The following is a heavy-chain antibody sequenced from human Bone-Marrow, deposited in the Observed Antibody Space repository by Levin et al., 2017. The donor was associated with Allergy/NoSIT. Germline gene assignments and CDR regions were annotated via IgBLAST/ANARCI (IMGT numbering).Heavy chain of an antibody. J-gene: IGHJ4*02. CDR2: ISGGATDT. V-gene: IGHV3-23*01. D-gene: IGHD1-7*01. CDR1: GFTFNSYA. Sequence: TGGSLRLSCAASGFTFNSYAMSWVRQAPGKGLEWVSSISGGATDTYYADSVKGRFTISRDNSKNTLFLQMNSLRAADTAIYYCAKERLLLAGTFFDYWGQGTLVSVSS. CDR3: AKERLLLAGTFFDY.